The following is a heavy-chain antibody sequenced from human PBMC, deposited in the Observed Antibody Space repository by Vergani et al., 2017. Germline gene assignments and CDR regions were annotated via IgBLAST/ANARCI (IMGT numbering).Heavy chain of an antibody. Sequence: EVQLVESGGGLVQPGGSLRLSCAASGFTFSSYWMHWVRQAPGKGLVWVSRINSDGSSTSYADSVKGRFTISRDNAKNTLYLQMNSLRAEVTAVYYCARFRPSYYGDTASFDYWGQGTLVTVSS. D-gene: IGHD4-17*01. J-gene: IGHJ4*02. CDR1: GFTFSSYW. CDR2: INSDGSST. CDR3: ARFRPSYYGDTASFDY. V-gene: IGHV3-74*01.